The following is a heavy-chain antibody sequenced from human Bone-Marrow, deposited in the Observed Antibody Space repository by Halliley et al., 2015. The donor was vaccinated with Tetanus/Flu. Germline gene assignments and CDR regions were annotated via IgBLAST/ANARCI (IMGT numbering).Heavy chain of an antibody. CDR2: ISSCSSYT. D-gene: IGHD3-10*01. V-gene: IGHV3-11*03. CDR3: AGYGSGSYYRD. J-gene: IGHJ4*02. Sequence: GWVSYISSCSSYTKYADSVKGRFTISRDNAKNSLYLQMNSLRAEDTAVYYCAGYGSGSYYRDWGQGTLVTVSS.